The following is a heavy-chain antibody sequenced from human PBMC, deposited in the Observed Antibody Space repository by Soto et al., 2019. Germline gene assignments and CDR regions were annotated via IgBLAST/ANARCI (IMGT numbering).Heavy chain of an antibody. V-gene: IGHV1-69*02. CDR2: INPLGDLS. Sequence: QVHLVQSGAEVKEPGSSVKVSCKASGGTFSSYSISWVRQAPGQGLEWMGRINPLGDLSTYEQKLEGRVTIPADKSARPAHMELRSLRSEHTAVYYCARVTAVAGNYFDYWGQGTQVTVSS. CDR1: GGTFSSYS. J-gene: IGHJ4*02. CDR3: ARVTAVAGNYFDY. D-gene: IGHD6-19*01.